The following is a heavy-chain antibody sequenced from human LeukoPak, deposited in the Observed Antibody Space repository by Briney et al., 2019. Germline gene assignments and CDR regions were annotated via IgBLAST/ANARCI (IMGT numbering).Heavy chain of an antibody. Sequence: GGSLRLSCAASGFTFSSYEMNWLRQAPGKGLEWVSYISSSGSTIYYADSVKGRFTISRDNAKNSLYLQMNSLRAEDTAVYYFGRVGRYFDWLSYYYGMDVWGKGTMVTVSS. CDR3: GRVGRYFDWLSYYYGMDV. V-gene: IGHV3-48*03. D-gene: IGHD3-9*01. J-gene: IGHJ6*04. CDR2: ISSSGSTI. CDR1: GFTFSSYE.